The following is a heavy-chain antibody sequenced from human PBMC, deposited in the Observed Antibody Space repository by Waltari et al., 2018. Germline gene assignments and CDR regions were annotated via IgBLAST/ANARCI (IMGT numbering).Heavy chain of an antibody. CDR3: TRQVLGYCTSAACRRLES. V-gene: IGHV4-38-2*01. CDR1: AYSITSRFS. D-gene: IGHD2-2*03. J-gene: IGHJ4*02. CDR2: IYHDGTT. Sequence: QVHLQQSGPGLLTASETLSLTCGLSAYSITSRFSWGCIRQPPGKGLEWVATIYHDGTTYYNPSLKSRATISMDTSKNHFSLKLQSVTAADTAVYYCTRQVLGYCTSAACRRLESWGQGTLVTVSS.